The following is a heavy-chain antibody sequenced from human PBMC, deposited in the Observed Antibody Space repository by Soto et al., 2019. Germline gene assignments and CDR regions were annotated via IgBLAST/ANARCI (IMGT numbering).Heavy chain of an antibody. Sequence: QVQLVQSGAEVKKPGASVKVSCKASGYTFTSYAIHWVRQAPGQRLEWMGVVNTGNGNTKYSQKFQGRVTISRDTSASTDYVDLCSMRSEDTALYYCARGHWLASFAYWGQGTLVTVSS. CDR2: VNTGNGNT. CDR3: ARGHWLASFAY. V-gene: IGHV1-3*04. D-gene: IGHD6-19*01. J-gene: IGHJ4*02. CDR1: GYTFTSYA.